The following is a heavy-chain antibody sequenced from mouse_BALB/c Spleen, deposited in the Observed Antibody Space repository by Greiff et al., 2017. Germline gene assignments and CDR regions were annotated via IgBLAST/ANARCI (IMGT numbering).Heavy chain of an antibody. CDR2: IDPANGNT. CDR3: ARGWDVVDY. J-gene: IGHJ4*01. Sequence: EVMLVESGAELVKPGASVKLSCTASGFNIKDTYMHWVKQRPEQGLEWIGRIDPANGNTKYDPKFQGKATITADTSSNTAYLQLSSLTSEDTAVYYCARGWDVVDYWGQGTSVTVSS. CDR1: GFNIKDTY. V-gene: IGHV14-3*02. D-gene: IGHD4-1*01.